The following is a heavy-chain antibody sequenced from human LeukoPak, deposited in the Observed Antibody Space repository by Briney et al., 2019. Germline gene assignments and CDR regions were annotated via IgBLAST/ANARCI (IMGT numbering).Heavy chain of an antibody. Sequence: SVKVSCKASGGTFSSYAISWVRQAPGQGLEWMGRIIPIFGTANYAQKFQGRVTITADESTSTAYMELSSLRSEDTAVYYCASQPGYYDSSGLGWGQGTLVTVSS. V-gene: IGHV1-69*13. CDR2: IIPIFGTA. CDR1: GGTFSSYA. CDR3: ASQPGYYDSSGLG. D-gene: IGHD3-22*01. J-gene: IGHJ4*02.